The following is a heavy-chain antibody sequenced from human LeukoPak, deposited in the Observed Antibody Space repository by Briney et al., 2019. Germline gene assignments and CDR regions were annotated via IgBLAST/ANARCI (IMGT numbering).Heavy chain of an antibody. Sequence: ASVKVSCKASGYTFTGYYMHWVRQAPGQGLEWMGWINPNSGGTNYAQKFQGRVTMTRDTSISTAYMELSRLRSDDTAVYYCAFWGPSGSYYLGPAFDIWGQGTMVTVSS. CDR1: GYTFTGYY. V-gene: IGHV1-2*02. J-gene: IGHJ3*02. CDR2: INPNSGGT. D-gene: IGHD1-26*01. CDR3: AFWGPSGSYYLGPAFDI.